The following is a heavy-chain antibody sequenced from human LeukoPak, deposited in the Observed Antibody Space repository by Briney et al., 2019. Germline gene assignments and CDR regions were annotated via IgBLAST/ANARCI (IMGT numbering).Heavy chain of an antibody. D-gene: IGHD3-3*02. V-gene: IGHV1-8*02. J-gene: IGHJ6*03. CDR3: ARGPLVPSYYYYYMDV. Sequence: GASVKVSCKASGYTFTGYYMHWVRQATGQGLEWMGWMNPNSGNTGYAQKFQGRVTMTRNTSISTAYMELSSLRSEDTAVYYCARGPLVPSYYYYYMDVWGKGTTVTISS. CDR2: MNPNSGNT. CDR1: GYTFTGYY.